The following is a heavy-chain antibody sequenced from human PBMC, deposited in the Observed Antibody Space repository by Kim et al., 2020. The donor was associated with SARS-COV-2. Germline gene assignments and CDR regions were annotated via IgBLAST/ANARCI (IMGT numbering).Heavy chain of an antibody. J-gene: IGHJ6*02. CDR1: GFTFSSYG. D-gene: IGHD3-10*01. CDR3: AKERLGELLEGYYYGMDV. Sequence: GGSLRLSCAASGFTFSSYGMHWVRKAQGKGLEWVAVISYDGSNKYYADSVKGRFTISRDNSKNTLYLQMNSLRAEDTAVYYCAKERLGELLEGYYYGMDVWGQGTTVTVSS. CDR2: ISYDGSNK. V-gene: IGHV3-30*18.